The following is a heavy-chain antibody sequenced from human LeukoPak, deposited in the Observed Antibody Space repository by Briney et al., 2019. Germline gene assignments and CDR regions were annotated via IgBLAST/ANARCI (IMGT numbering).Heavy chain of an antibody. CDR3: ARRAIYSGSYYCLDY. CDR1: GYSFTSYW. V-gene: IGHV5-51*01. J-gene: IGHJ4*02. Sequence: GESLRISCKGSGYSFTSYWIGWVRQMPGKGLEWMGIIYPGDSDTRYSPSFQGQVTISADKSISTAYLQWSSLKASDTAMYYCARRAIYSGSYYCLDYWGQGTLVTVSS. CDR2: IYPGDSDT. D-gene: IGHD1-26*01.